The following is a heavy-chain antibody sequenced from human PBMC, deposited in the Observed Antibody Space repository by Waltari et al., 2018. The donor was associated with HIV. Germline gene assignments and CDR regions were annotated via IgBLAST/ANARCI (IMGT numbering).Heavy chain of an antibody. D-gene: IGHD6-6*01. CDR3: ARGYSSSRWIPLYH. CDR2: FWSDGAEI. CDR1: GVTISTFA. J-gene: IGHJ4*02. Sequence: QVQLVESGGGVVQPGTSLELSCAVSGVTISTFAIHWVRQSTGKGLEWLAVFWSDGAEISYADSVKGRFTVSKDSSQKTLYLHLTSLRAEDTALYYCARGYSSSRWIPLYHWGRGTLVTVSS. V-gene: IGHV3-33*01.